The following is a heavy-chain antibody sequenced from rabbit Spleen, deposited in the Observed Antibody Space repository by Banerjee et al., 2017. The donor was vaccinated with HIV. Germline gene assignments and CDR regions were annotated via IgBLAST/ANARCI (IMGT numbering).Heavy chain of an antibody. CDR1: GFTISSSYY. CDR2: IYTGNGKT. CDR3: TRQSDL. Sequence: QEQLEESGGDLVKPEGSLTLTCTASGFTISSSYYMCWVRQAPGKGLEWIGCIYTGNGKTYYATWARGRFTISKISSTTVTLQMTSLTAADTATYFCTRQSDLWGPGTLVTVS. J-gene: IGHJ6*01. D-gene: IGHD2-1*01. V-gene: IGHV1S45*01.